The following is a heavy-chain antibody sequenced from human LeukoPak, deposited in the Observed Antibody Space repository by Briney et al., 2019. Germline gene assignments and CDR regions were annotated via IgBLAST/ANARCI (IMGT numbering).Heavy chain of an antibody. V-gene: IGHV3-49*04. CDR1: GFTFADYP. CDR2: ITIKPYGETA. J-gene: IGHJ4*02. Sequence: GGSLRLSCTASGFTFADYPMSWVRQAPRKGLEWLVFITIKPYGETAHYAASVAGRFTVSRDDSNSVAYLQMNFLRTDDTGGYHCPRALASTVRQWYFDFSGQGAMVTVSS. D-gene: IGHD2-8*01. CDR3: PRALASTVRQWYFDF.